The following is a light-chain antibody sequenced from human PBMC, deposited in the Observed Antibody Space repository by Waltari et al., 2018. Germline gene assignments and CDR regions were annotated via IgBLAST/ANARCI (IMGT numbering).Light chain of an antibody. J-gene: IGLJ2*01. CDR3: ATWDSSLRSVV. CDR1: SSNIGDNS. V-gene: IGLV1-51*02. Sequence: QSVLTQPPSVSAAPGQKVTISCSGSSSNIGDNSVSWYQQLPVTAPKLLIFENVKRPSGIPDRFSGSKSGTSGTLGITGLLTGDEADYYCATWDSSLRSVVFGGGTKLTVL. CDR2: ENV.